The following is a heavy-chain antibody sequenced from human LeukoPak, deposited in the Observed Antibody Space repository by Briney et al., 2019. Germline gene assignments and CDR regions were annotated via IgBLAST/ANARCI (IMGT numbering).Heavy chain of an antibody. D-gene: IGHD1-7*01. CDR3: ASGDGNSRLELLPY. V-gene: IGHV3-30*07. CDR1: GFTFSSYA. Sequence: GGSLRLSCAASGFTFSSYAMHWVRQAPGKGLEWVAVISYDGSNKYYAGSVKGRFTISRDNSKNTLYLQMYSLIAEDKPVYYCASGDGNSRLELLPYGDQGKLVTVSS. CDR2: ISYDGSNK. J-gene: IGHJ4*02.